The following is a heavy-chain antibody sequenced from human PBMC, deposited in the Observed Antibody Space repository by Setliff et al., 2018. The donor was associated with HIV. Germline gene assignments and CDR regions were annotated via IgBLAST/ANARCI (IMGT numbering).Heavy chain of an antibody. CDR3: AKFSPGGHSEIASEGISHFDS. V-gene: IGHV3-48*01. Sequence: GGSLRLSCAASGFTFSTYTMNWVRQAPGKGLEWIAHIHKSGSPIFYADSVKGRFTISKDNVKNSLYLEMNNLRAEDTAVYYCAKFSPGGHSEIASEGISHFDSWGQGTLVTVSS. CDR2: IHKSGSPI. J-gene: IGHJ4*02. CDR1: GFTFSTYT. D-gene: IGHD6-13*01.